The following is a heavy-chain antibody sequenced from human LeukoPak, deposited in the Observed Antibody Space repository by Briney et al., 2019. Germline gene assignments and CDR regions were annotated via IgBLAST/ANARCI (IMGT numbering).Heavy chain of an antibody. Sequence: GGSLGLSCAASGFTFSSHWMHWVRQAPGKGLVWVSRIESDGSSKMYADSVRGRFTISRDNAKNTLYLQMNSLRAEDTAVYYCAREHRGAGATVDYWGQGTLVTVSS. CDR1: GFTFSSHW. J-gene: IGHJ4*02. CDR3: AREHRGAGATVDY. D-gene: IGHD1-26*01. V-gene: IGHV3-74*03. CDR2: IESDGSSK.